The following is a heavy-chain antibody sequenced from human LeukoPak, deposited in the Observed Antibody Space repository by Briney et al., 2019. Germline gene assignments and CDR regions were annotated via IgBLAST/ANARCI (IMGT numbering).Heavy chain of an antibody. CDR3: ARRPGDTAMVSMYYFDY. CDR2: IYYSGST. D-gene: IGHD5-18*01. V-gene: IGHV4-59*08. CDR1: GGSISSYY. J-gene: IGHJ4*02. Sequence: SETLSLTCTVFGGSISSYYWSWIRQPPGKGLEWIGYIYYSGSTNYNPSLKSRVTISVDTSKNQFSLKLSSVTAADTAVYYCARRPGDTAMVSMYYFDYWGQGTLVTVSS.